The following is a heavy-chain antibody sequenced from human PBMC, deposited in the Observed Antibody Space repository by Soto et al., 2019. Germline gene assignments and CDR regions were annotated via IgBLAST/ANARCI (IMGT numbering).Heavy chain of an antibody. V-gene: IGHV3-23*01. D-gene: IGHD4-17*01. CDR2: ISGSGGST. CDR3: AKCRTDAYDYGDYYMDV. J-gene: IGHJ6*03. Sequence: PGGSLRLSCAASGFTFSSYWMHWVRQAPGKGLEWVSAISGSGGSTYYADSVKGRFTISRDNSKNTLYLQMNSLRAEDTAVYYSAKCRTDAYDYGDYYMDVWGKGTTVTVSS. CDR1: GFTFSSYW.